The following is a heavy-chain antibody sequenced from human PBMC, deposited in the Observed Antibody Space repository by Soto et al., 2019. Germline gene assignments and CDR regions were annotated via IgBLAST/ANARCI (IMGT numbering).Heavy chain of an antibody. CDR1: GGSISSSNS. V-gene: IGHV4-4*02. D-gene: IGHD4-17*01. Sequence: SETLSLTCAVSGGSISSSNSWSWVRQPPGKGLEWIGEIYHSGSTNYNPSLKSRVTISVDKSKNQFSLKLSSVTAADTAVYYCATYGDSYIDAFDIWGQGTMVTVSS. CDR2: IYHSGST. J-gene: IGHJ3*02. CDR3: ATYGDSYIDAFDI.